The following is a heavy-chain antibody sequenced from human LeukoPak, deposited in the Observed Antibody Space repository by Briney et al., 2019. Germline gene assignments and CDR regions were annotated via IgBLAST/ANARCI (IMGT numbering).Heavy chain of an antibody. V-gene: IGHV3-30*04. CDR2: ISYDGSNK. Sequence: PGGSLRLSCAASGFTFSSYAMSWVRQAPGKGLEWVAVISYDGSNKYYADSVKGRFTISRDNSKNTLYLQMNSLRAEDTAVYYCARVGVAGTFFDYWGQGTLVTVSS. J-gene: IGHJ4*02. CDR1: GFTFSSYA. D-gene: IGHD6-19*01. CDR3: ARVGVAGTFFDY.